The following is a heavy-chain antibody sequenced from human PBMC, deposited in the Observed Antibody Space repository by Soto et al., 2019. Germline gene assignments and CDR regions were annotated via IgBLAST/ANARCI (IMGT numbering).Heavy chain of an antibody. J-gene: IGHJ4*02. CDR2: THHSGST. D-gene: IGHD4-4*01. Sequence: QVQLQQWGARLLKPAETLSLTCTFSGGSFSGYYWNWIRQSPGQGLEWVGETHHSGSTNYNPSLKGRATISLDMSKNQFSLKLSSVTAAVTAIYYCARGEAYSNYPARWGQGSLVTVSS. CDR1: GGSFSGYY. V-gene: IGHV4-34*02. CDR3: ARGEAYSNYPAR.